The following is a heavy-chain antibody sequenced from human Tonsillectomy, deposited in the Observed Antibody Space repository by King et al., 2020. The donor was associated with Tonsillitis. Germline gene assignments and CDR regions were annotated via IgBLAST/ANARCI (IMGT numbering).Heavy chain of an antibody. CDR2: IKRDGSQK. Sequence: QLVQSGGDLVQPGGSLRLSCAASGFTFSSFWMTWVRQAPGKGLEWVANIKRDGSQKNYVDSVKGRFTISRDNAENSLYLQMNSLRAEDTAVYYCARDMTTYGSDIYHDAFDIWGQGTMVTVSS. D-gene: IGHD4-11*01. J-gene: IGHJ3*02. V-gene: IGHV3-7*03. CDR3: ARDMTTYGSDIYHDAFDI. CDR1: GFTFSSFW.